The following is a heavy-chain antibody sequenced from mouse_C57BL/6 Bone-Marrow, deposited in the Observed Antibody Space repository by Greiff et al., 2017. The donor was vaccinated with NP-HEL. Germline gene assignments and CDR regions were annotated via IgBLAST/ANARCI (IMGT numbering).Heavy chain of an antibody. J-gene: IGHJ4*01. CDR1: GYTFTSYW. Sequence: QVQLQQPGAELVRPGSSVKLSCKASGYTFTSYWMHWVKQRPIQGLEWIGNIDPSDSETHYNQKFKDKATLTVDKSSSTAYMQLSSLTSEDSAVYYCAREGWILPYYYAMDYWGQGTSVTVSS. D-gene: IGHD2-3*01. CDR2: IDPSDSET. V-gene: IGHV1-52*01. CDR3: AREGWILPYYYAMDY.